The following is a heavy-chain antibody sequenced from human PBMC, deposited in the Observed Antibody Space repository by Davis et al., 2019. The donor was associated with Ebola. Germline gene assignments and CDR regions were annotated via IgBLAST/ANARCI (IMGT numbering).Heavy chain of an antibody. CDR1: GGSITNYYW. D-gene: IGHD3-3*01. J-gene: IGHJ4*02. Sequence: TLSLTCTVSGGSITNYYWNWIRQPPGKALEWLALIYWDDDKRYSPSLKSRLTITKDTSKNQVVLTMTNMDPVDTATYYCAHRPNDFWSGYWDYWGQGTLVTVSS. CDR2: IYWDDDK. V-gene: IGHV2-5*08. CDR3: AHRPNDFWSGYWDY.